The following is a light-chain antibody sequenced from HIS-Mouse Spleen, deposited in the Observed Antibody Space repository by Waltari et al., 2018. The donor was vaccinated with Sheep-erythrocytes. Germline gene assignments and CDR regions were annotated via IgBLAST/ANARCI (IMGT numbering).Light chain of an antibody. CDR1: ISDVGGYNY. CDR3: CSYAGSYTWV. J-gene: IGLJ3*02. V-gene: IGLV2-11*01. CDR2: DVS. Sequence: QSALTQPRSVSGSPGQSVTISCTATISDVGGYNYVSSYQQHPGKAAKLMIYDVSKRAPGVPDRSSGSKSSNTACLSISELQAEDEADYYCCSYAGSYTWVFGGGTKLTVL.